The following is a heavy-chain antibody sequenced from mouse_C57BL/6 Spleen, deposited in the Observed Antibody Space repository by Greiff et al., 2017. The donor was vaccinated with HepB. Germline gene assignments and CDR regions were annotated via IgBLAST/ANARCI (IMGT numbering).Heavy chain of an antibody. CDR2: INPNNCGT. CDR3: ARVDGYYVSDY. CDR1: GYTFTDYY. D-gene: IGHD2-3*01. V-gene: IGHV1-26*01. Sequence: VQLQQSGPELVKPGASVKISCKASGYTFTDYYMNWVKQSPGKSLEWIGDINPNNCGTSYNQKFKGKATLTVDKSSSTAYMELRSLTSEDSAVYYCARVDGYYVSDYWGQGTTLTVSS. J-gene: IGHJ2*01.